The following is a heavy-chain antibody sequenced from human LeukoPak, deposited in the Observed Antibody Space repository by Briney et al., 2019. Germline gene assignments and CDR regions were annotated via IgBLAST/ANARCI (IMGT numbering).Heavy chain of an antibody. V-gene: IGHV3-30*04. CDR2: ISFHGTDS. CDR1: GFTFISYA. D-gene: IGHD6-6*01. J-gene: IGHJ4*02. Sequence: GGSLRLSCAASGFTFISYAIHWVRQAPGKGLEWVAVISFHGTDSFYADSVKGRFTISRDNSKNTLYLQMSSLRADDTAVYYCARFGSSSSFNPLDYWGQGTLVTVSS. CDR3: ARFGSSSSFNPLDY.